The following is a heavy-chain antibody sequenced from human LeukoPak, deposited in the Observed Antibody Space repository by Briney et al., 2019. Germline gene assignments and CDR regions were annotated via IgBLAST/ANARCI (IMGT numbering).Heavy chain of an antibody. V-gene: IGHV1-2*02. J-gene: IGHJ4*02. CDR2: INPNSGGT. D-gene: IGHD7-27*01. Sequence: GASVKVSCKASGYRFTSYYMHWVRQAPGQGLEWMGWINPNSGGTNYAQKFQGRVTMTRDMSISTAYMELSRLRSDDTAVYYCARVWVDVGNVGSFDYWGQGSLVTVSS. CDR1: GYRFTSYY. CDR3: ARVWVDVGNVGSFDY.